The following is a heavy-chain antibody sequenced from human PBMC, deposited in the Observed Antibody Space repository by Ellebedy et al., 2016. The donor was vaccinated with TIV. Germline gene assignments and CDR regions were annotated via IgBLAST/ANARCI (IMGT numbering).Heavy chain of an antibody. CDR2: ISYDGSNK. Sequence: GESLKISCAASGFSFNNYGMHWVRQAPGKGLEWVAVISYDGSNKDSRDSVKGRFTISRDNSKNTLYVQMNSLRAEDTAVYYCAKDGGSGENVDYWGQGTLVTVSS. V-gene: IGHV3-30*18. J-gene: IGHJ4*02. CDR3: AKDGGSGENVDY. D-gene: IGHD1-26*01. CDR1: GFSFNNYG.